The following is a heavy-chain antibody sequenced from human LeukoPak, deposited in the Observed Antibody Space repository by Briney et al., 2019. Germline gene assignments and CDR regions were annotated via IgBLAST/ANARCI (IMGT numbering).Heavy chain of an antibody. J-gene: IGHJ4*02. D-gene: IGHD3-10*01. CDR2: INHSGST. CDR3: ARIGTYYYGSGSYSDY. Sequence: KSSETLSLTCAVYGGSFSGYYWSWIRQPPGKGLEWIGEINHSGSTNYNPSLKSRVTISVDTSKNQFSLKLSSVTAADTAVYYCARIGTYYYGSGSYSDYWGQGTLVTVSS. CDR1: GGSFSGYY. V-gene: IGHV4-34*01.